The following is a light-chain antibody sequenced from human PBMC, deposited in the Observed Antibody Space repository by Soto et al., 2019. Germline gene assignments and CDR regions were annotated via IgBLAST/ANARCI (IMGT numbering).Light chain of an antibody. CDR3: QQCGSSPPT. Sequence: EIVLTQSPGTLSLSPGKRATLCCRASQSVSSSYLAWYQQKPGQAPRLLIFGASSRATGIPDRFSGSGSGTDFTLTISRLEPEDFAVYYCQQCGSSPPTFGGGTGGYQ. J-gene: IGKJ4*01. CDR2: GAS. CDR1: QSVSSSY. V-gene: IGKV3-20*01.